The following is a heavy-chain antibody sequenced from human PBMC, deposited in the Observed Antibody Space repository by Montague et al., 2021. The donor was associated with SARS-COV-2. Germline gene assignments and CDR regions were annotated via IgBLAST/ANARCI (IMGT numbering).Heavy chain of an antibody. CDR2: INHSGST. CDR3: ARKGLHSSSWYYYYGMDV. V-gene: IGHV4-34*01. J-gene: IGHJ6*02. CDR1: GGSFSGYY. Sequence: SETLSLTCAVYGGSFSGYYWSWIRQPPGKGLGWIGEINHSGSTNYNPSLKSRVTISVDTSKNQFSLKLSSVTAADTAVYYCARKGLHSSSWYYYYGMDVWGQGTTVTVSS. D-gene: IGHD6-13*01.